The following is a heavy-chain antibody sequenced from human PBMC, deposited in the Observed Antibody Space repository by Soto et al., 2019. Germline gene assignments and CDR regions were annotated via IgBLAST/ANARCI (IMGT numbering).Heavy chain of an antibody. CDR2: IDPSDSYT. J-gene: IGHJ6*02. Sequence: GESLKISCKGSGYSFTSYWISWVRQMPGKGLEWMGRIDPSDSYTNYSPSFQGHVTISADKSISTAYLQWSSLKASDTAMYYCARMDIVLMVYAISHYYGMDVWGQGTTVTVS. V-gene: IGHV5-10-1*01. CDR3: ARMDIVLMVYAISHYYGMDV. CDR1: GYSFTSYW. D-gene: IGHD2-8*01.